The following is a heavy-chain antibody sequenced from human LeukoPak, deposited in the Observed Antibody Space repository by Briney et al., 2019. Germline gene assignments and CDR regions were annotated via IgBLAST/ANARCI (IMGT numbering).Heavy chain of an antibody. CDR2: SRNKANSYTT. CDR1: GFTFSDRY. D-gene: IGHD1/OR15-1a*01. Sequence: SGGSLRLSSTRSGFTFSDRYIDWVRQAPGKGLEWVGRSRNKANSYTTEYAASVKGRFTISRDESKNLLYLQMNSLTPEDTAVYYCTRCSTGTRLYYFDYWGLGTLVTVSS. CDR3: TRCSTGTRLYYFDY. J-gene: IGHJ4*02. V-gene: IGHV3-72*01.